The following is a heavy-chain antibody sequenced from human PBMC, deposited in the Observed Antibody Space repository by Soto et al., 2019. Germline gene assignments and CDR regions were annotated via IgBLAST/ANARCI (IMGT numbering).Heavy chain of an antibody. CDR2: IYHDGTT. CDR3: VRDISLSLQLGFDI. CDR1: GYPITNGYF. V-gene: IGHV4-38-2*02. Sequence: PSETLSLTCAVSGYPITNGYFWGWIRKPPGKGLEWIGSIYHDGTTNYNPSLKSRVIISVDTSKNQFSLELRSLTAADTAVYSCVRDISLSLQLGFDIWGQGTMVTVSS. D-gene: IGHD3-16*01. J-gene: IGHJ3*02.